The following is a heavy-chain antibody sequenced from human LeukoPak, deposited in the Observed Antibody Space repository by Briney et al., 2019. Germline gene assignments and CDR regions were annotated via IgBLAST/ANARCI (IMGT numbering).Heavy chain of an antibody. V-gene: IGHV4-39*07. CDR1: GGSISSSSYY. CDR2: IYYSGGT. Sequence: SETLSLTCTVSGGSISSSSYYWGWIRQPPGKGLEWIGNIYYSGGTYYNPSLRSRVTISMDTSKNQFSLKLSSVTAADTAVYYCARDRTTPDYWGQGTLVTVSS. J-gene: IGHJ4*02. CDR3: ARDRTTPDY. D-gene: IGHD4-17*01.